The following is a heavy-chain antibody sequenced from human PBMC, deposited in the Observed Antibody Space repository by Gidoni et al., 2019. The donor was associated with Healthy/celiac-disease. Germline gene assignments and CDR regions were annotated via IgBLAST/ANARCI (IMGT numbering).Heavy chain of an antibody. CDR2: ISYDGSNK. J-gene: IGHJ3*02. CDR3: ARVEAIAYYYDSSGYSKDAFDI. CDR1: GFTFSRYA. Sequence: QVQLVESGGGVVQPGRSLRLSCAASGFTFSRYAMHWVRQAPGKGLEWVAVISYDGSNKYYADSVKGRFTISRDNSKNTLYLQMNSLRAEDTAVYYCARVEAIAYYYDSSGYSKDAFDIWGQGTMVTVSS. V-gene: IGHV3-30*04. D-gene: IGHD3-22*01.